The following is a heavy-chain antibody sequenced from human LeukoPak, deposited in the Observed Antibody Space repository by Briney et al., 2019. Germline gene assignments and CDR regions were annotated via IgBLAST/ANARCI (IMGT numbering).Heavy chain of an antibody. J-gene: IGHJ3*01. CDR2: IISSSSYT. CDR1: GFTFSDFY. D-gene: IGHD2-21*02. Sequence: GGSLRLSCAASGFTFSDFYMGWVRQAPGRGLEWVSYIISSSSYTNYADSVKGRFTISRDNAKNSLYLQMNSLRAEDTAVYYCARDFGAYCGGDCYSYAFDFWGQGTVVTVSS. V-gene: IGHV3-11*05. CDR3: ARDFGAYCGGDCYSYAFDF.